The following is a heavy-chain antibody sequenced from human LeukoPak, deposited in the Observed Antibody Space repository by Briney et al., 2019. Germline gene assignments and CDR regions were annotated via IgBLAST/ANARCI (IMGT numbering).Heavy chain of an antibody. V-gene: IGHV1-8*01. CDR1: GYTFTSYD. CDR3: ARQGVAGSLYYNYYGMDV. D-gene: IGHD6-19*01. CDR2: MNPNSGNT. Sequence: ASVKVSCKASGYTFTSYDINWVRQATGQGLEWMGWMNPNSGNTGYAQKFQGRVTMTRNTSISTAYMELSSLRAEDTAVYYCARQGVAGSLYYNYYGMDVWGQGTTVTFSS. J-gene: IGHJ6*02.